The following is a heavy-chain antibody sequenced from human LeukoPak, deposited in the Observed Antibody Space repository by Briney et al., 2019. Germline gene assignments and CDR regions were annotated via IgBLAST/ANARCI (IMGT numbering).Heavy chain of an antibody. CDR3: ARARESIYYYYGMAV. V-gene: IGHV3-30*04. J-gene: IGHJ6*02. CDR1: GFTFSSYA. CDR2: ISYDGSNK. Sequence: GGSLRLSCAASGFTFSSYAMHWVRQAPGKGLEWVAVISYDGSNKYYADSVKGRFTISRDNSKNTLYMQMNSLRAEDTAVYYCARARESIYYYYGMAVWGQGTTVTVSS. D-gene: IGHD3-3*01.